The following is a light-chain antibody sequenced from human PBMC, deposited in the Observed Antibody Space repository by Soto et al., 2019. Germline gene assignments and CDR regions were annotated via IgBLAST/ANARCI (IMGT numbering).Light chain of an antibody. V-gene: IGKV1-27*01. J-gene: IGKJ4*01. CDR2: AAS. CDR1: LPISNY. Sequence: DIQMTQSPSSLSASVGERVTITCRASLPISNYLARYQQKPGKIPNLLIYAASTLQAGVPSRFSGSGSVTDFTLTISSLQPEDVAAYYCQKYNSAPLTFGGGTKVEIK. CDR3: QKYNSAPLT.